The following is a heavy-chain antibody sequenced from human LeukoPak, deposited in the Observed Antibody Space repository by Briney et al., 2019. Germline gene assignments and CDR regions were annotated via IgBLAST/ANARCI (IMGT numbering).Heavy chain of an antibody. CDR1: GYTFTRYN. CDR3: ARGPGDYYYYFGMDV. J-gene: IGHJ6*02. V-gene: IGHV1-8*01. Sequence: ASVKVSCKASGYTFTRYNLNWVRQATGQGIEWMGWMNSNSGNTGYAQKLQGRVTMTRNNSISTAYMELSSLRSEDTAVYYCARGPGDYYYYFGMDVWGQGTTVTVSS. CDR2: MNSNSGNT. D-gene: IGHD7-27*01.